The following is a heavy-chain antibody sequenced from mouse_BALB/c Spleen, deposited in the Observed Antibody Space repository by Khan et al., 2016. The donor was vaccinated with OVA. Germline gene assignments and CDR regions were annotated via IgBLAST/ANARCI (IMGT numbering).Heavy chain of an antibody. J-gene: IGHJ1*01. D-gene: IGHD1-1*01. Sequence: EVELVESGGGLVQPGGSLKLSCAASGFTFSSFAMSWVRQTPEKRLEWVATISSGGSYTYYPDSVKGRFTISRDNARNTLSLQMSSLRSEDTAVYYCARPPITTVVATSYWFFDVWGAGTTVTVSS. V-gene: IGHV5-9-3*01. CDR1: GFTFSSFA. CDR2: ISSGGSYT. CDR3: ARPPITTVVATSYWFFDV.